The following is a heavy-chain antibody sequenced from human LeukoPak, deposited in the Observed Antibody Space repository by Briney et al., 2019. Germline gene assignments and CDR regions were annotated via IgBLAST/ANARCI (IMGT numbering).Heavy chain of an antibody. D-gene: IGHD1-26*01. Sequence: PGGSLRLSCAASGFTFSSYAMYWVRQAPGKGLEWVAVISYDGSNKYYADSVKGRFTISRDNSKNTLYLQMNSLGAEDTAVYYCAAMGYWGQGTLVTVSS. CDR1: GFTFSSYA. CDR3: AAMGY. CDR2: ISYDGSNK. V-gene: IGHV3-30*04. J-gene: IGHJ4*02.